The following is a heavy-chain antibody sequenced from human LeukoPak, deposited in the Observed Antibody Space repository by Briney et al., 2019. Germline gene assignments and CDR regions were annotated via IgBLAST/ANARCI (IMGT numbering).Heavy chain of an antibody. J-gene: IGHJ4*02. CDR2: ISANNGNT. D-gene: IGHD2-2*01. V-gene: IGHV1-18*01. CDR3: ARSSVVFPPAVDY. CDR1: GYTLTSYG. Sequence: ASVTVSCKASGYTLTSYGISWVWQAPGQGLEWMGWISANNGNTNYAQKYQGRVIMTTETSTSTAYMELRRLRSDDTAVYYCARSSVVFPPAVDYWGQGTRVTVSS.